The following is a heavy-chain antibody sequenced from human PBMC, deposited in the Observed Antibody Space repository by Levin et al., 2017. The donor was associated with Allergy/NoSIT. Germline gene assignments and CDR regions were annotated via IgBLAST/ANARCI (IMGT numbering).Heavy chain of an antibody. J-gene: IGHJ4*02. CDR3: VTFNQFWSFGY. V-gene: IGHV4-30-4*01. Sequence: SETLSLTCTVSGVSITSGDYYWSWIRQPPGKGLEWIGYIFYSGSTHFNPSLKSRVTISLDTSKNQFSLKLSSVTAADTAVYYCVTFNQFWSFGYWGQGTLVTVSS. CDR1: GVSITSGDYY. D-gene: IGHD2-8*02. CDR2: IFYSGST.